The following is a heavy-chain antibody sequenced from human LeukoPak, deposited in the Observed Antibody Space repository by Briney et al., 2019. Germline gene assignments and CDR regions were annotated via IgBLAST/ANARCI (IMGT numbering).Heavy chain of an antibody. Sequence: SETLSLTCTVSGGSISSYYWSWIRQPPGKGLEWIGYIYYSGSTNYNPSLKSRVTISVDTSKNQFSLKLSSVTAADTAVYYCARVLYYDSSGYSHTWFDPWGQGTLVTVSS. CDR1: GGSISSYY. CDR2: IYYSGST. D-gene: IGHD3-22*01. V-gene: IGHV4-59*01. CDR3: ARVLYYDSSGYSHTWFDP. J-gene: IGHJ5*02.